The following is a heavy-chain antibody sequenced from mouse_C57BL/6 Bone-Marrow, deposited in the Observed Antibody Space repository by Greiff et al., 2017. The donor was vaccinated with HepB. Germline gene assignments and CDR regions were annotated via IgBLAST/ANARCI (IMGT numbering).Heavy chain of an antibody. Sequence: QVQLQQSGPELVKPGASVKISCKASGYSFTSYYIHWVKQRPGQGLEWIGWIYPGSGNTKYNEKFKGKATLTADTSSITAYMQLSSLTSEYSAVYYCASSQMTTAAMDYWGQGTSVTVSS. D-gene: IGHD1-2*01. J-gene: IGHJ4*01. CDR2: IYPGSGNT. CDR3: ASSQMTTAAMDY. V-gene: IGHV1-66*01. CDR1: GYSFTSYY.